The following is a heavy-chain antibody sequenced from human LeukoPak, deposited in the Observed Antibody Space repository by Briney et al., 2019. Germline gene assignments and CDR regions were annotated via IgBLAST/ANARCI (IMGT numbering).Heavy chain of an antibody. J-gene: IGHJ4*02. CDR2: INHSGST. CDR1: GGSFSGYY. D-gene: IGHD4-23*01. Sequence: SETLSLTCAVYGGSFSGYYWSWIRQPPGKGLEWIGEINHSGSTNYNPSLKSRVTISVDTSKNQFSLKLSSVTAADTAVYYCARQLLRGAGDYWGQGTLVTVSS. V-gene: IGHV4-34*01. CDR3: ARQLLRGAGDY.